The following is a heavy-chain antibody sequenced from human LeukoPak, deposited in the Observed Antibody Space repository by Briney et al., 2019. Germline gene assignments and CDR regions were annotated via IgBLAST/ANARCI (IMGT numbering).Heavy chain of an antibody. Sequence: SETLSLTCVVSGYSISSGYYWSWIRQPPGKGLEWIGEINHSGSTNYNPSLKSRVTISVDTSKNQFSLKLSSVTAADTAVYYCARGKKITVVRGVIRNYYYYMDVWGKGTTVTVSS. CDR2: INHSGST. D-gene: IGHD3-10*01. CDR3: ARGKKITVVRGVIRNYYYYMDV. CDR1: GYSISSGYY. J-gene: IGHJ6*03. V-gene: IGHV4-34*01.